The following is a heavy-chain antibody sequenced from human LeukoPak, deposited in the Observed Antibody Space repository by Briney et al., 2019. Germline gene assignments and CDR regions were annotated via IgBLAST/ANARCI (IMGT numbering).Heavy chain of an antibody. J-gene: IGHJ3*02. Sequence: GGSLRLSCAASGFTFSSYAMHWVRQAPGKGLEWVAVISYDGSNKYYADSVKGRFTISRDNSKNTLYLQMNSLRAEDTAVYYCARGLTGYSSGGDAFDIWGQGTMVTVSS. V-gene: IGHV3-30*14. D-gene: IGHD6-19*01. CDR1: GFTFSSYA. CDR2: ISYDGSNK. CDR3: ARGLTGYSSGGDAFDI.